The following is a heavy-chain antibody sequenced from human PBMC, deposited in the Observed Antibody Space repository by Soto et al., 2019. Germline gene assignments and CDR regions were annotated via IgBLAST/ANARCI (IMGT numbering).Heavy chain of an antibody. Sequence: EVHLLESGGGVVQPGGSLRLSCVASGFNFKKFAMSWVRQAPGEGLEWVSGISCCGGSTSYADSVKGRFSIARDDSTNTLSLQMNKLRVEDTAQYYCAKADGEEWLLPHLDKWGQGTLVTVS. CDR1: GFNFKKFA. J-gene: IGHJ4*02. CDR3: AKADGEEWLLPHLDK. V-gene: IGHV3-23*01. D-gene: IGHD6-19*01. CDR2: ISCCGGST.